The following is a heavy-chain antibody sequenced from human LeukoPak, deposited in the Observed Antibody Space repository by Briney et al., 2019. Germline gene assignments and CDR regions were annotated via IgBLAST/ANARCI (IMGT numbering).Heavy chain of an antibody. CDR3: ARDLAWSSYYYDSSGS. CDR1: GYTFTGYY. J-gene: IGHJ5*02. Sequence: GASVKVSCKASGYTFTGYYMHWVRQAPGQGLEWMGWINPNSGGTNYAQKFQGRVTMTRDTPISTAYMELSRLRSDDTAVYYCARDLAWSSYYYDSSGSWGQGTLVTVSS. V-gene: IGHV1-2*02. CDR2: INPNSGGT. D-gene: IGHD3-22*01.